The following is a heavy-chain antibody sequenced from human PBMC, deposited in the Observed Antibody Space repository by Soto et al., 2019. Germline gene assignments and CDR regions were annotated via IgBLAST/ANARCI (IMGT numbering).Heavy chain of an antibody. CDR2: INPSGGST. CDR3: AEGGGYVGWFDT. Sequence: QVQLVQSGAEVKKPGASVKVSCKASGYTFTSYYMHWVRQAPGQGLEWMGIINPSGGSTSYAQKFQGRGNMTRDTSTSTVYMELSSLRSGDTAVYYCAEGGGYVGWFDTWGQGTLVTVSS. CDR1: GYTFTSYY. J-gene: IGHJ5*02. D-gene: IGHD5-12*01. V-gene: IGHV1-46*01.